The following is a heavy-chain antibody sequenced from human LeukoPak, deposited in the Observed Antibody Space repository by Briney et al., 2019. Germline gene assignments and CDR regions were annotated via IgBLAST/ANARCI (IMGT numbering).Heavy chain of an antibody. CDR3: AREDPQTTVPEGMDV. Sequence: SETLSLTCTVSGGSISYYYWSWIRQSPGKGLEWIGYIYYSGTANYNPSLKSRVTISVDTSKNQFSLQLRSVTAADTAVYYCAREDPQTTVPEGMDVWGQGTTVTVSS. D-gene: IGHD4-17*01. CDR1: GGSISYYY. V-gene: IGHV4-59*13. J-gene: IGHJ6*02. CDR2: IYYSGTA.